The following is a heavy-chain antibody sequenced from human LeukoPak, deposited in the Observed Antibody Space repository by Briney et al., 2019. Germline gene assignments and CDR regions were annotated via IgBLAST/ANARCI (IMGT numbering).Heavy chain of an antibody. J-gene: IGHJ5*02. V-gene: IGHV4-30-4*01. CDR1: GVSISSGDYY. CDR2: TYYSGST. Sequence: PSETLSLTCTVSGVSISSGDYYWSWIRQPPGKGREWIGYTYYSGSTYYNPSLKSRVTISVDTSKNQFSLKLSSVTAADTAVYYCARPYYYDSRIDPWGQGTRVTVSS. D-gene: IGHD3-22*01. CDR3: ARPYYYDSRIDP.